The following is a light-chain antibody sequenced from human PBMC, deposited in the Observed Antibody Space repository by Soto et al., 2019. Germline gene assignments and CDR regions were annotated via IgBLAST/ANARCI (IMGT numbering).Light chain of an antibody. CDR2: DAS. Sequence: DIQMTQSPSSLSASVGDRVTITCQASQDISNFLNWYQQKPGKAPKLLIYDASNLETGVPSRFSGSGSRTDFTFTISSLQPEDIATYYCQQYDNLPPFTFGPGTKLDIE. CDR1: QDISNF. V-gene: IGKV1-33*01. J-gene: IGKJ3*01. CDR3: QQYDNLPPFT.